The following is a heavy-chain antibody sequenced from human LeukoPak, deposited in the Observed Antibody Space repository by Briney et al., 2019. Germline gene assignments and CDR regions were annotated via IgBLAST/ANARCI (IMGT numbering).Heavy chain of an antibody. D-gene: IGHD2-21*02. CDR1: GFTFSSYA. CDR3: ARSIVVVTDDFDY. V-gene: IGHV3-30*04. J-gene: IGHJ4*02. Sequence: SGGSLRLSCAASGFTFSSYAMHWVRQAPGKGLEWVAVISYDGSNKYYADSVKGRFTISRDNSKNTLYLQMNSLRAEDTAVYYCARSIVVVTDDFDYWGQGTLVTVSS. CDR2: ISYDGSNK.